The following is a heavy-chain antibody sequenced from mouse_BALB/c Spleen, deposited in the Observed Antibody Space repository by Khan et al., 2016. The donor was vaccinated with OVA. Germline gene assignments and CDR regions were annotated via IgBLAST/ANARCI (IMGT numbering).Heavy chain of an antibody. CDR2: INPNNGGT. J-gene: IGHJ2*01. V-gene: IGHV1-18*01. Sequence: VHVKQSGPELVKPGASVKIPCKASGYTFTDYNMDWVKQSHGKSLEWIGDINPNNGGTIYNQKFKGKATLTVDKSSNTAYMALRRLTSEDTAVYYCASTGHGSLGYWGQGTTLTVSS. CDR1: GYTFTDYN. D-gene: IGHD1-1*01. CDR3: ASTGHGSLGY.